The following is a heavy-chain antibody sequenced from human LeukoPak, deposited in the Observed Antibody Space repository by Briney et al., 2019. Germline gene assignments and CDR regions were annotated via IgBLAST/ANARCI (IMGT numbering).Heavy chain of an antibody. D-gene: IGHD6-19*01. CDR1: GGSFSGYY. V-gene: IGHV4-34*01. CDR3: ARETSLAGFASGLGFNY. Sequence: SETLSLTCAVYGGSFSGYYWSWIRQPPGKGLEWIGEINHSGSTNYNPSLKSRVTMSIDTSKNHFSLKLTSVTAADTATYYCARETSLAGFASGLGFNYWGQGILVSVSS. CDR2: INHSGST. J-gene: IGHJ4*02.